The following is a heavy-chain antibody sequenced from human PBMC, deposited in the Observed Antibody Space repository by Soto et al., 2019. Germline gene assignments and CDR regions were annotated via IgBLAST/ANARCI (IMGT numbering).Heavy chain of an antibody. CDR3: AKGDQERQWVFLHN. CDR2: IRGNGGET. Sequence: PGGSLRLSCVASGFTFSNYAMTWVRQAPGKGMEWVSAIRGNGGETFYADSVKGRFAISRDNSKNTFYLQMNSLRAEDTAVYHCAKGDQERQWVFLHNWGQGTLVTVSS. D-gene: IGHD2-21*01. CDR1: GFTFSNYA. J-gene: IGHJ4*02. V-gene: IGHV3-23*01.